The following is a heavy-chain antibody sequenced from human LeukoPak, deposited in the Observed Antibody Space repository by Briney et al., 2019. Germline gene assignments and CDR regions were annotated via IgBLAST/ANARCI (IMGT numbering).Heavy chain of an antibody. J-gene: IGHJ5*02. CDR3: GKEGGA. V-gene: IGHV3-23*01. CDR2: IGGRGGST. D-gene: IGHD3-16*01. Sequence: GGSLRLSCAASGFIFSDFTMTWVRQAPGKGPEWVSAIGGRGGSTYYADSLGGRFTISRDNSKNMVYLQMNSLKVEDTATYYCGKEGGAWGQGTKVTVSS. CDR1: GFIFSDFT.